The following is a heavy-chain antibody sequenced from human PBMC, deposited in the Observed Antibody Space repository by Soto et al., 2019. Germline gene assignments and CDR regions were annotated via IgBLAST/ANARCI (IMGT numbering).Heavy chain of an antibody. CDR2: ISYDGSNK. CDR1: GFTFSSYA. CDR3: ARDKRDLPFLEGSYYFDS. V-gene: IGHV3-30-3*01. D-gene: IGHD3-3*01. Sequence: QVQLVESGGGVVQPGRSLRLSCAASGFTFSSYAMHWVRQAPGKGLEWVAVISYDGSNKYYADSVKGRFTISGDNSKNTLDLPMNRLRAEDTAVYYCARDKRDLPFLEGSYYFDSWGPGTLVTVSS. J-gene: IGHJ4*02.